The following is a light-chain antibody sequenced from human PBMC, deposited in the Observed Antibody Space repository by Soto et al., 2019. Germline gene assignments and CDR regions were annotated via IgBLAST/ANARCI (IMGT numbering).Light chain of an antibody. V-gene: IGLV1-44*01. J-gene: IGLJ3*02. CDR3: AAWDDRLNGQGV. CDR1: SSNIGSNT. CDR2: SNN. Sequence: QSVLTQPPSASGTPGQRVTISCSGSSSNIGSNTVSWYQQLPGTAPKLLIYSNNQRPSWVPDRFSGSKSGTSACLAISELQSEDEADYYCAAWDDRLNGQGVFGGGTKLTVL.